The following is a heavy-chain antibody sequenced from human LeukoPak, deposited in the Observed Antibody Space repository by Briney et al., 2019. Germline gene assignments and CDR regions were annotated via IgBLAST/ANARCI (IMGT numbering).Heavy chain of an antibody. Sequence: PGGSLRLSCAASGFTFSSYAMSWVRQAPGKGLEWVSAISGSGGSTYYADSVKGRFTISRDNSKNTLYLQMNSLRAEDTAVYYCAKDPSSTAATALYYYYYGMDVWGQGTTVTVSS. J-gene: IGHJ6*02. CDR1: GFTFSSYA. D-gene: IGHD2-15*01. CDR2: ISGSGGST. V-gene: IGHV3-23*01. CDR3: AKDPSSTAATALYYYYYGMDV.